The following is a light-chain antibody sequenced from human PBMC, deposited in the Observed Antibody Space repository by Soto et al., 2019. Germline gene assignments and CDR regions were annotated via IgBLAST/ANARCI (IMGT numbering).Light chain of an antibody. V-gene: IGLV2-14*01. CDR1: SSDVGGYNY. Sequence: QSALTQPASVSGSPGQSITISCTGTSSDVGGYNYVSWYQQHPGKAPKLMIYEVSNRPSGVSNRFSGSKSGNTASLTIAGLQAEDEADYYCSSYTSSSPPWVLGGGTKVTVL. J-gene: IGLJ3*02. CDR2: EVS. CDR3: SSYTSSSPPWV.